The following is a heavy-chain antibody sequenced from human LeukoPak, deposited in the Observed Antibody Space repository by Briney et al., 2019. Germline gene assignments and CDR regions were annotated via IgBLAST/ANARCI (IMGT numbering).Heavy chain of an antibody. Sequence: GTLSLTCAVSGGSISSSNWWSWVRQAPGQGLAWVSYISSSGSTIYYADSVKGRFTISRDNAKNSLYLQMNSLRAEDTAVYYCARDLRVGAVAGTTGYWGQGTLVTVSS. CDR1: GGSISSSNW. D-gene: IGHD6-19*01. CDR2: ISSSGSTI. CDR3: ARDLRVGAVAGTTGY. J-gene: IGHJ4*02. V-gene: IGHV3-11*01.